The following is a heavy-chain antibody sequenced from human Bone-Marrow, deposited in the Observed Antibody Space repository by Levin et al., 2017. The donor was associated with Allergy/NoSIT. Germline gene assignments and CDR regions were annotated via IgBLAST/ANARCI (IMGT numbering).Heavy chain of an antibody. CDR3: ARLMGTSTIYDY. Sequence: PGGSLRLSCAASGFTFSRHWMSWVRQAPGKGLEWVASLNQDGSVKYHVDSVMGRFTISRDNAENSLYLQMSSLTLEDTAVYYCARLMGTSTIYDYWGQGTLVTVSS. V-gene: IGHV3-7*01. D-gene: IGHD7-27*01. J-gene: IGHJ4*02. CDR2: LNQDGSVK. CDR1: GFTFSRHW.